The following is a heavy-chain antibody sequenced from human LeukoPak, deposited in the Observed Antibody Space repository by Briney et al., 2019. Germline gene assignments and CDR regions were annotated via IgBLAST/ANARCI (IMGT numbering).Heavy chain of an antibody. J-gene: IGHJ4*02. V-gene: IGHV4-59*01. CDR1: GGSTSRYY. D-gene: IGHD3-22*01. CDR3: ARESDSSGYSLDY. Sequence: SETLSLTCTLAGGSTSRYYWSWIRQPPGKGLEWIGYIYYSGSTNYNPSLKSRVTISVDTSKNQFSLKLSSVTAADTAVYYCARESDSSGYSLDYWGQGTLVTVSS. CDR2: IYYSGST.